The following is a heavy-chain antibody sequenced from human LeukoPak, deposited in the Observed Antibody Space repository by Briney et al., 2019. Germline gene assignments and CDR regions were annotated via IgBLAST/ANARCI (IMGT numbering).Heavy chain of an antibody. J-gene: IGHJ5*02. CDR1: GFAFSSYG. D-gene: IGHD3-3*01. V-gene: IGHV3-30*18. Sequence: GGSLRLSCAASGFAFSSYGMHWVRQAPGKGLEWVAVISYDGGNSHYADSVKGRFTISRDNSKNTLYLQMRGLETEDTAVYYCAKGLTVFGVVDLWGQGTLVTVSS. CDR3: AKGLTVFGVVDL. CDR2: ISYDGGNS.